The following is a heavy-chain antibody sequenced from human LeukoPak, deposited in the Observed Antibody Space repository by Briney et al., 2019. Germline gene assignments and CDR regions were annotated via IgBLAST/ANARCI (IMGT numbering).Heavy chain of an antibody. V-gene: IGHV1-69*05. CDR2: IIPIFGTA. CDR3: ARDTYYYDSSDDY. Sequence: SVKVSCKASGGTFSSYALSWVRQAPGQGLEWMGRIIPIFGTANYAQKFQGRATITTDESTSTACMELSSLRSEDTAVYYCARDTYYYDSSDDYWGQGTLVTVSS. D-gene: IGHD3-22*01. J-gene: IGHJ4*02. CDR1: GGTFSSYA.